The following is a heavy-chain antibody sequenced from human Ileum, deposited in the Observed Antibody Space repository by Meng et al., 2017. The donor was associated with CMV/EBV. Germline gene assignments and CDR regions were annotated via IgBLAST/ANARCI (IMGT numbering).Heavy chain of an antibody. J-gene: IGHJ4*02. CDR1: GDPISSGSHS. Sequence: QMQLQVSGPGLVKPAETLSLTCTASGDPISSGSHSWAWSRQPPGKRLEWIGSMYFSGIADYNPSLKSRVTISLHATQKQFSLRLTSVTAADSAVYFCARDLTNKWFYYWGQGTLVTVSS. D-gene: IGHD1-26*01. V-gene: IGHV4-39*07. CDR2: MYFSGIA. CDR3: ARDLTNKWFYY.